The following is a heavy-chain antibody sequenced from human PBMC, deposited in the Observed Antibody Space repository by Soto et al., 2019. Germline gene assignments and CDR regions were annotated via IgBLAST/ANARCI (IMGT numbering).Heavy chain of an antibody. V-gene: IGHV2-5*02. CDR1: GFSLTTTGVG. CDR2: IYWDDDE. D-gene: IGHD6-6*01. J-gene: IGHJ4*02. CDR3: ALGIEARPFAS. Sequence: QISLKESGPALVKPTQTLTLTCSFSGFSLTTTGVGVGWIRQPPGKALEWLALIYWDDDERYNPSLKNRLTITKAPSKNLVVLTMTTVDPVDTATYYSALGIEARPFASWGQGTLVTVSS.